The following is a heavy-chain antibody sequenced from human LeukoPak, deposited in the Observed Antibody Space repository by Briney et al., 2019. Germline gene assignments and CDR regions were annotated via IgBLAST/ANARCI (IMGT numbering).Heavy chain of an antibody. J-gene: IGHJ6*02. V-gene: IGHV3-66*01. Sequence: GSLRLSCVASGFTVSSNYITWVRLAPGRGLEWVSVVYSGSGATKHYADSVNGRFTISRDNSKNTVYLQMNSLRGEDTATYYCARGYCSSSSCYSGYYYGLDVWGQGTTVTVSS. CDR1: GFTVSSNY. D-gene: IGHD2-2*01. CDR2: VYSGSGATK. CDR3: ARGYCSSSSCYSGYYYGLDV.